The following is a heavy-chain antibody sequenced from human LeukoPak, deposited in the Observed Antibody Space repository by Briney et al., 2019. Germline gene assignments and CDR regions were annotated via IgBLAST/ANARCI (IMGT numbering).Heavy chain of an antibody. Sequence: ASLNLSFKASGYSFTGYYMHRVRQAPGQRLEWKGCINPNSGGTNYAQKFQGRMTMTRDTSISTAYMELSRLRSDDTAVYYCARFGRITMVRGVPWNYYGMDVWGQGTTVTVSS. CDR1: GYSFTGYY. D-gene: IGHD3-10*01. CDR2: INPNSGGT. V-gene: IGHV1-2*02. CDR3: ARFGRITMVRGVPWNYYGMDV. J-gene: IGHJ6*02.